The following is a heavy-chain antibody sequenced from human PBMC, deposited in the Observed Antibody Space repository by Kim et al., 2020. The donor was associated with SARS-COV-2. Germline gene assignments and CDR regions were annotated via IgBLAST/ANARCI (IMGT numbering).Heavy chain of an antibody. CDR2: GTPQ. V-gene: IGHV3-74*01. Sequence: GTPQTNADSVKGRFSISRDNAKNTMFLQMNSLTVEDTAVYYCARGLGDYWGQGAPVTVSA. D-gene: IGHD3-10*01. CDR3: ARGLGDY. J-gene: IGHJ4*02.